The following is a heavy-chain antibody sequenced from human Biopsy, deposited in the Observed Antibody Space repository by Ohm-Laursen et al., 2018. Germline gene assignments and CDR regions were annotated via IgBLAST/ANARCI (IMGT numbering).Heavy chain of an antibody. V-gene: IGHV1-18*01. CDR3: ARATNSTGWPYYYFYGMDV. D-gene: IGHD2/OR15-2a*01. Sequence: GASVKVSCKASGYTFTNYAINWVRQAPGQGLEWMGWISTYNDDTNIAQKFQGRVSMTTDTSTRTAYMELRSLRSGDTAIYFCARATNSTGWPYYYFYGMDVWGQGTTVTVSS. J-gene: IGHJ6*02. CDR2: ISTYNDDT. CDR1: GYTFTNYA.